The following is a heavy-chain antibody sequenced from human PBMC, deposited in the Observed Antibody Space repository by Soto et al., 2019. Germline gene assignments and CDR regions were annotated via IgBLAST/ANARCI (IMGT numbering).Heavy chain of an antibody. CDR1: GFSFSTYS. D-gene: IGHD6-13*01. J-gene: IGHJ5*02. Sequence: GGSLRLSCAASGFSFSTYSMTWVCQAPGKGLEWVANIKPHGSEKNYVDSVRGRFTISRDDAKNSLFLEMDSLRADDTAVYYCARAKCSSWSVVCWFDPWGQGTLVTVSS. CDR2: IKPHGSEK. V-gene: IGHV3-7*03. CDR3: ARAKCSSWSVVCWFDP.